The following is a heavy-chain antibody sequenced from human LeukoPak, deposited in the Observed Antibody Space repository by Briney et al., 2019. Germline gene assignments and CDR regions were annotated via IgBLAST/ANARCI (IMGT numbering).Heavy chain of an antibody. CDR2: VYSGGST. CDR1: GFTVSNNH. Sequence: PGGSLRLSCAASGFTVSNNHMSWVRQAPGKGLEWVSVVYSGGSTFYADSVKGRFTISRDNSKNTLYLQMNSLRVEDTAVYYCARGRDLTSNFDYWGQGTLVTVSS. V-gene: IGHV3-66*01. D-gene: IGHD2-2*01. CDR3: ARGRDLTSNFDY. J-gene: IGHJ4*02.